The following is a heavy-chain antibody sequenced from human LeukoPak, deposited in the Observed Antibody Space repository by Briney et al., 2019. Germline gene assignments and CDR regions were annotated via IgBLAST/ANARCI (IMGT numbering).Heavy chain of an antibody. CDR3: ARDQDSIGYGENLY. Sequence: ASVKVSCKASGYSFTNYYIHLVRQAPGQGLEWMGRINPSGGGTSYAQKFQGRVTMTRDMSTSTVYMEPSSLRSEDTAVYYCARDQDSIGYGENLYWGQGILVTVSS. J-gene: IGHJ4*02. CDR1: GYSFTNYY. CDR2: INPSGGGT. D-gene: IGHD5-18*01. V-gene: IGHV1-46*01.